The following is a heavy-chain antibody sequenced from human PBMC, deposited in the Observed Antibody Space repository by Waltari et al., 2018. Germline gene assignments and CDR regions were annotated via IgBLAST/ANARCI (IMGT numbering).Heavy chain of an antibody. J-gene: IGHJ5*02. CDR1: GGSISSSSYY. CDR3: ARHWKKSGYRFDP. Sequence: QLQLQESGPGLVKPSAPLSLPCTVSGGSISSSSYYWGWIRQSPGKGLEWIGSIYYSGSTYYNPTLKSRVTISGDTSKNQFSLKLSSVTAADTAVYYCARHWKKSGYRFDPWGQGTLVTVSS. D-gene: IGHD5-12*01. V-gene: IGHV4-39*01. CDR2: IYYSGST.